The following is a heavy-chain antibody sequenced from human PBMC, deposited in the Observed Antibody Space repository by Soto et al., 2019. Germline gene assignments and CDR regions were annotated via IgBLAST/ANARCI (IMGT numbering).Heavy chain of an antibody. J-gene: IGHJ6*02. Sequence: SVKVSFKACGGTFSRYAISWLRQARGQGLEWMGGIIPIFGTANYAQKFQGRVTITADESTSTAYMELSSLRSEDTAVYYCAGSPRTTVVTPSYYYYGMDVWGQGTTVTVSS. CDR2: IIPIFGTA. CDR3: AGSPRTTVVTPSYYYYGMDV. CDR1: GGTFSRYA. D-gene: IGHD4-17*01. V-gene: IGHV1-69*13.